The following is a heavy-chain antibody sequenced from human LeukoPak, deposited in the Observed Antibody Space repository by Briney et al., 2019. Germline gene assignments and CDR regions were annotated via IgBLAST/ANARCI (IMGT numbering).Heavy chain of an antibody. CDR3: SRAVSSGYYNLYFDY. CDR2: ISYEGSNK. D-gene: IGHD3-3*01. Sequence: PGRSLRLSCAASGFTFSSYAMHWVRQAPGKGREWVAVISYEGSNKYYADSVKGRFTISRDNSKNTLYLQMNSLRAEDTAVYYCSRAVSSGYYNLYFDYWGQGTLVTVSS. J-gene: IGHJ4*02. V-gene: IGHV3-30-3*01. CDR1: GFTFSSYA.